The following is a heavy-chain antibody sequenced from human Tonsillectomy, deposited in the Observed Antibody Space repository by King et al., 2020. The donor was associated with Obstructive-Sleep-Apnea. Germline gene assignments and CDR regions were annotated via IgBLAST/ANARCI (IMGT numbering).Heavy chain of an antibody. CDR3: ARVPRELPVDY. V-gene: IGHV4-39*07. Sequence: QLQESGPGLVKPSETLSLTCTVSGGSISSSSYYWGWIRQPPGKGLEWIGSIYYSGSTYYNPSLKSRVTISLDTSKNQFSLKLSSVTAPDTAVYYCARVPRELPVDYWGQGTLVTVSS. D-gene: IGHD1-26*01. J-gene: IGHJ4*02. CDR2: IYYSGST. CDR1: GGSISSSSYY.